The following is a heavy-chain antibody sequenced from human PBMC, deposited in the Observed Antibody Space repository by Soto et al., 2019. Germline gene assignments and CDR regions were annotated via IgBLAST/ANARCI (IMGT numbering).Heavy chain of an antibody. J-gene: IGHJ6*02. CDR2: IIPIFGTA. CDR1: GGTFSSYA. D-gene: IGHD2-21*02. Sequence: ASVKVSCKASGGTFSSYAISWVRQAPGQGLEWMGGIIPIFGTANYAQKFQGRVTITADESTSTAYMGLSSLRSEDTAVYYCASSVVVTAIRVNYYGMDVWGQGTTVTVSS. V-gene: IGHV1-69*13. CDR3: ASSVVVTAIRVNYYGMDV.